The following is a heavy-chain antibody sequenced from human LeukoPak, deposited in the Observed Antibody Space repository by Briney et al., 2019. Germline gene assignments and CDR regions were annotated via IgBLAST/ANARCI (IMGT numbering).Heavy chain of an antibody. V-gene: IGHV3-11*01. J-gene: IGHJ4*02. CDR2: ISSSGSTI. CDR1: GFTFSDYY. D-gene: IGHD1-26*01. Sequence: PGGSLRLSCAASGFTFSDYYMSWIRRAPGKGLEWVSYISSSGSTIYYADSVKGRFTISRDNAKNSLYLQMNSLRAEDTAVYYCARLRYSGSYFSYYWGQGTLVTVSS. CDR3: ARLRYSGSYFSYY.